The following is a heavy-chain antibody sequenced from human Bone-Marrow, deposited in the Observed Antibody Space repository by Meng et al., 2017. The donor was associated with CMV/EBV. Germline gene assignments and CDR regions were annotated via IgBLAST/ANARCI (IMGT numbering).Heavy chain of an antibody. J-gene: IGHJ4*02. D-gene: IGHD1-26*01. CDR1: GDSINGDHW. CDR3: ASARWDV. CDR2: IYHNGNT. Sequence: SETLSLTCTVSGDSINGDHWWSWVRQPPGKGLEWIGEIYHNGNTNYSPSLKSRISISVDKSKNQFSLRLSSVTAADTAVYYCASARWDVWGQGNRVNVAS. V-gene: IGHV4-4*02.